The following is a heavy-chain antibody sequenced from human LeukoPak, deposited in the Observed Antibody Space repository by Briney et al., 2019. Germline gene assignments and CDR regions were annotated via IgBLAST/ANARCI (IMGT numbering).Heavy chain of an antibody. V-gene: IGHV3-23*01. CDR3: AKDLNSTYNYDSSGYEDAFDI. D-gene: IGHD3-22*01. CDR1: GGSISSYY. CDR2: ISGSGGST. Sequence: ETLSLTCAVYGGSISSYYWSWVRQAPGKGLEWVSAISGSGGSTYYADSVKGRFTISRDNSKNTLYLQMNSLRAEDTAVYYCAKDLNSTYNYDSSGYEDAFDIWGQGTMVTVSS. J-gene: IGHJ3*02.